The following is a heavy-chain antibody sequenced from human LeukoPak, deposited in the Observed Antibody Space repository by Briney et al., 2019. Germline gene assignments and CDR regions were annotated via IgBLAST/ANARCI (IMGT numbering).Heavy chain of an antibody. CDR3: AKGGTGGYDYYAFDI. CDR1: GFTFSSYG. V-gene: IGHV3-30*18. D-gene: IGHD5-12*01. Sequence: GGSLRLSCAASGFTFSSYGMHGVRQAPGKGLEWVAVISYDGSNKYYADSVKGRFTISRDNSKNTLYLQMNSLRAEDTAVYYCAKGGTGGYDYYAFDIWGQGTMVTVSS. CDR2: ISYDGSNK. J-gene: IGHJ3*02.